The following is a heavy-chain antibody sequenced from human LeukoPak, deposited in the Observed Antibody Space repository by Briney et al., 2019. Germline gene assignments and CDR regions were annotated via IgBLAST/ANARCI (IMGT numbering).Heavy chain of an antibody. CDR1: GGSFSGYY. V-gene: IGHV4-34*01. D-gene: IGHD3-3*01. J-gene: IGHJ4*02. CDR2: INHSGST. Sequence: SETLSLTCAVYGGSFSGYYWSWIRQPPGKGLEWIGEINHSGSTNHNPSLKSRVTISVDTSKNQFSLKLSSVTAADTAVYYCARVRGLDFWSGYYAHWGQGTLVTVSS. CDR3: ARVRGLDFWSGYYAH.